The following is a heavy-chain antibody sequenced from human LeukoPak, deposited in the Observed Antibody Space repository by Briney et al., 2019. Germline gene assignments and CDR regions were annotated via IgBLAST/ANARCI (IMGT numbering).Heavy chain of an antibody. Sequence: GSLRLSCAGSGFTFSTSAMSWVRQAPGKGLEWVSGILGSGGSTYYADSVKGRFTISRHNSKNTLYLQMNSLRAEDTAVYYCARDDYGGNDYWGQGTLVTVSS. CDR2: ILGSGGST. D-gene: IGHD4-23*01. CDR1: GFTFSTSA. CDR3: ARDDYGGNDY. J-gene: IGHJ4*02. V-gene: IGHV3-23*01.